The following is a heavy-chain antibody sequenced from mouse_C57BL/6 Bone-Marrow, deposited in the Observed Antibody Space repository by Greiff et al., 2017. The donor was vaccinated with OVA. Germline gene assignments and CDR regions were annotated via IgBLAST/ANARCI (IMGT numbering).Heavy chain of an antibody. V-gene: IGHV7-1*01. CDR1: GFTFSDFY. D-gene: IGHD1-1*01. CDR3: ARVVLRCAWFAY. CDR2: SRNKANDYTT. Sequence: EVKVVESGGGLVQSGRSLRLSCATSGFTFSDFYMEWVRQAPGKGLEWIAASRNKANDYTTEYSASVKGRFIVSRDTSQSILYLQMNALRAEDTAIYYCARVVLRCAWFAYWGQGTLVTVSA. J-gene: IGHJ3*01.